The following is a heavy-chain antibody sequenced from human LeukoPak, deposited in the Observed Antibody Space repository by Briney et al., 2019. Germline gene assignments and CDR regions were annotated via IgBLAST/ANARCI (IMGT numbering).Heavy chain of an antibody. V-gene: IGHV4-59*08. CDR2: IYYSGST. Sequence: SETLSLTCTVSGGSISSYYWSWIRQPPGKGLEWIGYIYYSGSTNYNPSLKSRVTISVDTSKNQFSLKLSSVTAADTAVYYCARATNWFDPWGQGTLVTVSS. J-gene: IGHJ5*02. CDR3: ARATNWFDP. D-gene: IGHD5-12*01. CDR1: GGSISSYY.